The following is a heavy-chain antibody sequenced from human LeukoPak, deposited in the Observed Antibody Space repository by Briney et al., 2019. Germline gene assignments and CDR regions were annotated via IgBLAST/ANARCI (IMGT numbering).Heavy chain of an antibody. J-gene: IGHJ4*02. CDR2: IYYSGST. V-gene: IGHV4-39*01. CDR1: GGSVSSGRYY. CDR3: AKRGYYDSRGYYDY. D-gene: IGHD3-22*01. Sequence: PSETLPLTCTVSGGSVSSGRYYWGWIRQPPGKGLEWIGNIYYSGSTYYNPSLRSRVTISVDTSKNQFSLKLSSVTAADTAVYYCAKRGYYDSRGYYDYWGQGTLVTVSS.